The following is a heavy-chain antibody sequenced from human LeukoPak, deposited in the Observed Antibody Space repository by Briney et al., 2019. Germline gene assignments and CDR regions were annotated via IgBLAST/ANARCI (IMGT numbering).Heavy chain of an antibody. J-gene: IGHJ5*02. V-gene: IGHV1-69*04. CDR3: AGVGIAAAGTWLDP. Sequence: KVSCKASGGTFSSYAISWVRQAPGQGLEWMGRIIPILGIANYAQKFQGRVTITADKSTSTAYMELSSLRSEDTAVYYCAGVGIAAAGTWLDPWGQGTLVTVSS. CDR1: GGTFSSYA. D-gene: IGHD6-13*01. CDR2: IIPILGIA.